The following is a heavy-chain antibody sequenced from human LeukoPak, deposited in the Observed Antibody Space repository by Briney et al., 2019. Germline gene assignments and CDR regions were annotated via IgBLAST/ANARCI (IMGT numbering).Heavy chain of an antibody. CDR3: AELGITMIGGV. CDR1: GFTFSSCE. Sequence: PGRSLRLSCEASGFTFSSCEMNWVRQAPGKGLEWVSYVSSSCSTIYYADSVKGRSTLSRDNAKNSLYLQMNSLRAEDTAVYYCAELGITMIGGVWGKGTTVTISS. J-gene: IGHJ6*04. D-gene: IGHD3-10*02. CDR2: VSSSCSTI. V-gene: IGHV3-48*03.